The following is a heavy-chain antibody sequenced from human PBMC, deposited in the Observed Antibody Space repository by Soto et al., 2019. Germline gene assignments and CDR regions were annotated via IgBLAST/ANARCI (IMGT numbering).Heavy chain of an antibody. V-gene: IGHV3-7*01. J-gene: IGHJ5*02. CDR2: IKPDESEK. CDR3: VRGGSNYAS. CDR1: GFTFSDSW. Sequence: EVQLVESGGXXXQPGGSLRLSCTASGFTFSDSWMTWVRQAPGKGLEWVARIKPDESEKKYADSVKGRFSISRDNAKNSMYLQMDSLRGEDTAVYYCVRGGSNYASWGQGTLVTVSS. D-gene: IGHD4-4*01.